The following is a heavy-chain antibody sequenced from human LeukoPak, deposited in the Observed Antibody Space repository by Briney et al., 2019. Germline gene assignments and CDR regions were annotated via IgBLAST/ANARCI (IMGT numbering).Heavy chain of an antibody. CDR2: FDPEDGET. Sequence: ASVKVSCKVSGYTLTELSMHWVRQAPGKGLEWMGGFDPEDGETIYAQKFQGRVTMTTDTSTSTAYMELRSLRSDDTAVYYCTRGYDYVWGSYRNDYWGQGTLVTVSS. V-gene: IGHV1-24*01. CDR3: TRGYDYVWGSYRNDY. J-gene: IGHJ4*02. D-gene: IGHD3-16*02. CDR1: GYTLTELS.